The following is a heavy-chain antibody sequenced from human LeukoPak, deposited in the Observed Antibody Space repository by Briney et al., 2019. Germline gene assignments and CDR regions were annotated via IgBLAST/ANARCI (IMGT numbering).Heavy chain of an antibody. CDR2: INHSGST. J-gene: IGHJ1*01. D-gene: IGHD2-15*01. CDR1: GGSFSGYY. CDR3: ARMEYCSGGSCDDPVFQH. Sequence: SETLSLTCAVYGGSFSGYYWSWIRQPPGKGLEWIGEINHSGSTNYNPSLKSRVTISVDTSKNQFSLKLSSVTAADTAVYYCARMEYCSGGSCDDPVFQHWGQGTLVTVSS. V-gene: IGHV4-34*01.